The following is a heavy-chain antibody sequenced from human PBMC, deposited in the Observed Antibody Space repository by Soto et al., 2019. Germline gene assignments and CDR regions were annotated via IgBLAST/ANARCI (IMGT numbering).Heavy chain of an antibody. J-gene: IGHJ4*02. CDR2: TDWNSGDI. Sequence: EVQLVESGGDLVQPGRSLRLSCAASGFNFGDFAMHWVRQAPGKGLEWVSGTDWNSGDIGYADSVKGRFTISRDNAKNSVYLQMNSLRAEDTAVYYCTRDTLSGDDNSAFYSSFDYWGPGTLVTVSS. CDR1: GFNFGDFA. CDR3: TRDTLSGDDNSAFYSSFDY. D-gene: IGHD3-22*01. V-gene: IGHV3-9*01.